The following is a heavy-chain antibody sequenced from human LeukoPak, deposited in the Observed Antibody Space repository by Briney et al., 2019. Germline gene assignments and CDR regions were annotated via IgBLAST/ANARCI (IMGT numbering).Heavy chain of an antibody. D-gene: IGHD3-9*01. CDR1: GGSFSGYY. CDR3: ARAKGGGILTGYYWGYYYYMDV. J-gene: IGHJ6*03. Sequence: SETLSLTCAVYGGSFSGYYWSWIRQPPGKGLEWIGEINHSGSTNYNPSLKSRVTISVDTSKNQFSLKLSSVTAADTAVYYCARAKGGGILTGYYWGYYYYMDVWGKGTTVTVSS. CDR2: INHSGST. V-gene: IGHV4-34*01.